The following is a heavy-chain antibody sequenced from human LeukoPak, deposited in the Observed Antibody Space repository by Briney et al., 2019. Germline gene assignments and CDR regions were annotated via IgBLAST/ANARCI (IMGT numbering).Heavy chain of an antibody. CDR3: ARDRSWSGRLRFIGY. D-gene: IGHD5-12*01. V-gene: IGHV4-30-4*01. Sequence: SETLSLTCTVSDDSISSGDYFWTWIRQPPGKGLEWIGYIYKSGGTYYTPSLKSRVTISLDTSKNQFSLKLSSVTAADTAVYYCARDRSWSGRLRFIGYWGQGTLVTVSS. J-gene: IGHJ4*02. CDR1: DDSISSGDYF. CDR2: IYKSGGT.